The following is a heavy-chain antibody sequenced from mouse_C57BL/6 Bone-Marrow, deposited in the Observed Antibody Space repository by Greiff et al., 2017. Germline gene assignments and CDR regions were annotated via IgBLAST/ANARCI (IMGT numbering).Heavy chain of an antibody. V-gene: IGHV1-63*01. J-gene: IGHJ1*03. CDR3: ARSPPYYYGSSYGWYFDV. CDR2: IYPGGGYT. D-gene: IGHD1-1*01. Sequence: QVQLKESGAELVRPGTSVKMSCKASGYTFTNYWIGWAKQRPGHGLEWIGDIYPGGGYTNYNEKFKGKATLTADKSSSTAYMQLSSQTSEDSAIYYWARSPPYYYGSSYGWYFDVWGTGTTVTVSS. CDR1: GYTFTNYW.